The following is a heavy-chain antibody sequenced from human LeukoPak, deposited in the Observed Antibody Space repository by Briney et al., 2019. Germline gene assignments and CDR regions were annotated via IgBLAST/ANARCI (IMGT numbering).Heavy chain of an antibody. D-gene: IGHD3-22*01. J-gene: IGHJ4*02. CDR3: ARHVVAVGFDY. CDR1: GFTFSSYS. V-gene: IGHV3-21*01. Sequence: GGSLRLSCAASGFTFSSYSMNWVRQAPGKGLEWVSSISSSSSYIYYADSVKGRFTISRDNAKNSLFLQMNSLRVEDTAVYYCARHVVAVGFDYWGQGTLVTVSS. CDR2: ISSSSSYI.